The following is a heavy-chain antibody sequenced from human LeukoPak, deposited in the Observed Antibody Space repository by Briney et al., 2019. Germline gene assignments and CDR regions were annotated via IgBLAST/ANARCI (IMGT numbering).Heavy chain of an antibody. V-gene: IGHV3-53*04. Sequence: PGGSLRLSCAASGFIFSNYAMTWVRQAPGKGLEWVSVIYSGGSTYYADSVKGRFTISRHNSKNTLYLQMNSLRAEDTAVYYCARDPRELGELSNWGQGTLVTVSS. J-gene: IGHJ4*02. CDR3: ARDPRELGELSN. CDR2: IYSGGST. CDR1: GFIFSNYA. D-gene: IGHD3-16*02.